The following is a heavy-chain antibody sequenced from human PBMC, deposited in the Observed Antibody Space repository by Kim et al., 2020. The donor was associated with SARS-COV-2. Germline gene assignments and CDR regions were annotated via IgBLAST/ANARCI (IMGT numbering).Heavy chain of an antibody. J-gene: IGHJ4*02. CDR3: ARDGRPNYYDSSGQTPFDY. CDR1: GGSISSSSYY. V-gene: IGHV4-39*07. D-gene: IGHD3-22*01. CDR2: IYYSGST. Sequence: SETLSLACTVSGGSISSSSYYWGWIRQPPGKGLEWIGSIYYSGSTYYNPSLKSRVTISVDTSKNQFSLKLSSVTAADTAVYYCARDGRPNYYDSSGQTPFDYWGQGTLVTVSS.